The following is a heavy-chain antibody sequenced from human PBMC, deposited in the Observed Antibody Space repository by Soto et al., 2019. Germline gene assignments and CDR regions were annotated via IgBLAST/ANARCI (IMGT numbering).Heavy chain of an antibody. V-gene: IGHV1-18*01. D-gene: IGHD3-16*02. CDR1: GYTFTSYG. J-gene: IGHJ4*02. CDR2: ISAYNGNT. CDR3: ARTGNLSMITCGGVIVIPPDY. Sequence: QVQLVQSGAEVKKPGASVKVSCKASGYTFTSYGISWVRQAPGQGLEWMGWISAYNGNTNYAQKLQGRVTMTTDTSTXXDXMXXRSLRSDDTAVYYCARTGNLSMITCGGVIVIPPDYWGQGTLVTVSS.